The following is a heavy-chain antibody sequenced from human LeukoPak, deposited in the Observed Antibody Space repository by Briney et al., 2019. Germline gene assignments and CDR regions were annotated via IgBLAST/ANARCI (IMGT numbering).Heavy chain of an antibody. Sequence: GGSLRLSCAAAGFTFSNAWMSWVRQAPGKGLEWVGRIKSKTDGGTTDYAAPVKGRFTISRDDSKNTLYLQMNSLKTEDTAVYYCTTRDYYDSSGYTDYWGQGTLVTVSS. J-gene: IGHJ4*02. V-gene: IGHV3-15*01. D-gene: IGHD3-22*01. CDR1: GFTFSNAW. CDR2: IKSKTDGGTT. CDR3: TTRDYYDSSGYTDY.